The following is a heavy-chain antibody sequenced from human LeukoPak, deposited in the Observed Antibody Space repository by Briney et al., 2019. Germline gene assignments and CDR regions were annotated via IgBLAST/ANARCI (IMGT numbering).Heavy chain of an antibody. Sequence: PGGSLRLSCAASGFTFDDYGMSWVRQAPGKGLEWVSGINWNGGSTGYADSVKGRFTISRDNAKNSLYLQMNSLRAEDTAVYYCARDGYNWNNYWSYYYYYMDVWGKGTTVTVSS. V-gene: IGHV3-20*04. J-gene: IGHJ6*03. D-gene: IGHD1/OR15-1a*01. CDR3: ARDGYNWNNYWSYYYYYMDV. CDR2: INWNGGST. CDR1: GFTFDDYG.